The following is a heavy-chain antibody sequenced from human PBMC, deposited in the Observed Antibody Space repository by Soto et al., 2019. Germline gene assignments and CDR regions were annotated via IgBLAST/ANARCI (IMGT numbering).Heavy chain of an antibody. Sequence: QVQLVQSGAEVKKPGASVKVSCKASGYTFITIGISWVRQAPGQGLEWMGWISPHKGNTNYAQNFQGRVTMTTDTSTSTAYMELRSLRSDDTAVYYCASEEYYYGMDVWGQGTTVTVSS. J-gene: IGHJ6*02. D-gene: IGHD6-6*01. V-gene: IGHV1-18*01. CDR3: ASEEYYYGMDV. CDR2: ISPHKGNT. CDR1: GYTFITIG.